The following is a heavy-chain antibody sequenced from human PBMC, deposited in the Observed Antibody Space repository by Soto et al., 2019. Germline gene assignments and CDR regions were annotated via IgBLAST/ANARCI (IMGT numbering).Heavy chain of an antibody. D-gene: IGHD2-21*02. CDR3: ARDGMTTGDT. Sequence: QLQLQESGPGQVRPSETLSLTCSVSGVSVTSYTWSWVRQPANKGLEWIGRVFSSVSATYNPSLKSRESISMDTAENRISLKLDSVTAADAGVYFCARDGMTTGDTWGPGTLVTVSS. V-gene: IGHV4-4*07. CDR2: VFSSVSA. CDR1: GVSVTSYT. J-gene: IGHJ4*02.